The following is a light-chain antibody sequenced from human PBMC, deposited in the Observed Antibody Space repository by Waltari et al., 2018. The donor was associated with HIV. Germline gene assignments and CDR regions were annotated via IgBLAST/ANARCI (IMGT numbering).Light chain of an antibody. V-gene: IGLV3-21*01. CDR1: NIGNRD. CDR2: DDD. Sequence: SYVLTQPPSISAAPGKTAKITCAGKNIGNRDVHWYQQKPGQAPILVIFDDDDRPSGIPERFSGSNSDNTATLTINRVEVGDEGDYYCQVWDSGSDHVFGSGTTVTVL. CDR3: QVWDSGSDHV. J-gene: IGLJ1*01.